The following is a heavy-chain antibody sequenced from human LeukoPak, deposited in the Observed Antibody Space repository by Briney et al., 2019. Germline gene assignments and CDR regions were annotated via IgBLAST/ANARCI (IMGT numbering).Heavy chain of an antibody. CDR2: IIPIFGTA. CDR3: ARAPRARGHFDY. V-gene: IGHV1-69*05. Sequence: SVKVSCKASGGTFSSYAISWVRQAPGQGLEWMGRIIPIFGTANYAQKFQGRVTITTDESTSTAYMELSSLRSEDTAVYYCARAPRARGHFDYWGQGTLVTVSS. CDR1: GGTFSSYA. D-gene: IGHD3-10*01. J-gene: IGHJ4*02.